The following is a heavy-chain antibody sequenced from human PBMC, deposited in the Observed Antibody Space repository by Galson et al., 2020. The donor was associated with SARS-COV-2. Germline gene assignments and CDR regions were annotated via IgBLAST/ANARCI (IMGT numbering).Heavy chain of an antibody. D-gene: IGHD3-3*01. Sequence: SETLSLTCTVSGGSISSYYWSWIRQSPGRGLEWIGYIYYTGSTSYNPSNYNPSLKSRVTISVDTSKNQISLRLNPVTAADTAVYYCARDFTVFGVVPGWFDPWGQGTLVTVSS. V-gene: IGHV4-59*01. CDR3: ARDFTVFGVVPGWFDP. CDR1: GGSISSYY. J-gene: IGHJ5*02. CDR2: IYYTGSTSYNPS.